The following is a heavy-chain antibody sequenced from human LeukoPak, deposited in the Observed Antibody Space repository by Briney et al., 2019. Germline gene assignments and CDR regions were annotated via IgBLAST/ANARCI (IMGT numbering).Heavy chain of an antibody. V-gene: IGHV3-74*01. J-gene: IGHJ4*02. Sequence: GGSLRLSCAASGFTFSSYWMHWVRQVPGKGLVWVSRITSEGSSTSHADSVKGRFTISRDNAKNTLYLQMSSLRAEDTAVYYCARGSSVVALDWGQGTLVTVSS. CDR2: ITSEGSST. CDR1: GFTFSSYW. D-gene: IGHD2-15*01. CDR3: ARGSSVVALD.